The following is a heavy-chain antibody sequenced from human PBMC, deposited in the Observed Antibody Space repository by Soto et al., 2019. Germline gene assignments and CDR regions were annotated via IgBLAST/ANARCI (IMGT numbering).Heavy chain of an antibody. D-gene: IGHD5-18*01. J-gene: IGHJ4*02. CDR2: ISHDGSGE. CDR3: AFPQYNYGPFDY. V-gene: IGHV3-30*03. CDR1: GFTFSSYD. Sequence: QVQLVASGGGVVQPGRSLRLSCAASGFTFSSYDMHWVRQAPGKGLEWVTFISHDGSGEDYADSVKGRFTISRDNSKSTVYLQMNSLRAEDTGIYYCAFPQYNYGPFDYWGQGTLATVSS.